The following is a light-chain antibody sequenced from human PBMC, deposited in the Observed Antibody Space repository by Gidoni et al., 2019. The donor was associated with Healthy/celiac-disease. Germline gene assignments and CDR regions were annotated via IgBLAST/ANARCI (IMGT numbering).Light chain of an antibody. CDR1: KNY. CDR2: WAS. Sequence: ILMTQSPDSLAVSLGERATINNKNYLAWYQQKPGQPPKLLIYWASTRESGVPDRFSGSGSGTDFTLTISSLQAEDVAVYYCQQYYNTPLTFGGGTKVEIK. V-gene: IGKV4-1*01. J-gene: IGKJ4*01. CDR3: QQYYNTPLT.